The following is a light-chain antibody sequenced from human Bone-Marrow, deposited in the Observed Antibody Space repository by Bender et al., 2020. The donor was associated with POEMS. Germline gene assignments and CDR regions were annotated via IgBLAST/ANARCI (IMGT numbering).Light chain of an antibody. CDR2: EVT. J-gene: IGLJ2*01. Sequence: QSALTQPASVSGSPGQSITISCTGTSSDVGGYTYVSWYQQHAGKAPKLMIYEVTKRPSGVSNRFSGSKSGNTASLTISGLQAEDEADYHCSSYRSTGTHVVFGGGTKVTVL. CDR3: SSYRSTGTHVV. V-gene: IGLV2-14*01. CDR1: SSDVGGYTY.